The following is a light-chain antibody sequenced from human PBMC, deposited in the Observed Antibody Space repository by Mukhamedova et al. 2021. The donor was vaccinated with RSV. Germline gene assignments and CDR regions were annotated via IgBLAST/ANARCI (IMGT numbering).Light chain of an antibody. Sequence: GSSSNIGAGYDVQWYRHLPGTAPKLLIYGNIKRPSGVPDRFSASKSGTSASLAITGLQAEDEADYYCQSYDSSLSVVFGGGTKLTV. CDR3: QSYDSSLSVV. CDR2: GNI. J-gene: IGLJ2*01. V-gene: IGLV1-40*01. CDR1: SSNIGAGYD.